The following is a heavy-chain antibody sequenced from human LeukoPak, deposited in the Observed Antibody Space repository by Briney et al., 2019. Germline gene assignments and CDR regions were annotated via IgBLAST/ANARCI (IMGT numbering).Heavy chain of an antibody. CDR2: ISSSSSYI. Sequence: PGGSLRLSCAASGFTFSSYSMNWVRQAPGKGLEWVSSISSSSSYIYYADSVKGRFTISRDNAKNSLYLQMNSLRAEDTAVYYCASPGGGREGGFDYWGQGTLVTVSS. CDR3: ASPGGGREGGFDY. CDR1: GFTFSSYS. V-gene: IGHV3-21*01. D-gene: IGHD3-16*01. J-gene: IGHJ4*02.